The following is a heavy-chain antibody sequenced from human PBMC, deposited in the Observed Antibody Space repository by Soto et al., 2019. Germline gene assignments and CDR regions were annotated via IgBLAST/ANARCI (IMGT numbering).Heavy chain of an antibody. CDR1: GGSFSGYY. Sequence: QVQLQQWGAGLLKSSETLSLTCAVYGGSFSGYYWRWIRQPPGKGMEWIEEIDHGGSPYFSPSLKSRVTISIDTSKSQFSLHLRSVTAADTAVYYCARRRSDSSGWGVRYYYAMDVWGQGTTVTVSS. V-gene: IGHV4-34*02. J-gene: IGHJ6*02. CDR2: IDHGGSP. D-gene: IGHD6-19*01. CDR3: ARRRSDSSGWGVRYYYAMDV.